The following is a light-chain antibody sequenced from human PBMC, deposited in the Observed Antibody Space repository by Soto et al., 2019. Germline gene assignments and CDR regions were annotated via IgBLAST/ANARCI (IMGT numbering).Light chain of an antibody. Sequence: QSALTQPASVSGSPGRSISISSTGTSSAVGGYNYVSWYQQHPGKAPKVMIYDVRNRPSGVSNLFSGSKSGNTASLTIAGLQAEDEADYYCCSYTSSDSVVFGGGTKLTVL. J-gene: IGLJ2*01. CDR3: CSYTSSDSVV. V-gene: IGLV2-14*01. CDR2: DVR. CDR1: SSAVGGYNY.